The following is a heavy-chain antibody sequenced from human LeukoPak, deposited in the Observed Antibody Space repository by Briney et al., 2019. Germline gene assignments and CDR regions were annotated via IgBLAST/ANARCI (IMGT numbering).Heavy chain of an antibody. Sequence: LQTLSLTCTDSGGSLSSGDYYRSWIRQAPGQGLEWIGKIYYSGSTYYNPSLKSRVTISVDTSKNQFSLNLSSVTAADTDVYYCARAVESDILAGYDPYFDYWGQGTLVTVSS. V-gene: IGHV4-30-4*01. D-gene: IGHD3-9*01. CDR1: GGSLSSGDYY. CDR3: ARAVESDILAGYDPYFDY. CDR2: IYYSGST. J-gene: IGHJ4*02.